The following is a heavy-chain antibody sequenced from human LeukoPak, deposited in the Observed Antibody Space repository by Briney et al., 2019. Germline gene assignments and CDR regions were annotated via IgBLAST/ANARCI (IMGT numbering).Heavy chain of an antibody. V-gene: IGHV5-51*01. D-gene: IGHD6-13*01. CDR1: GYRFTSYW. CDR2: IYPGDSDT. J-gene: IGHJ6*03. CDR3: ARQTTSSWYLNRAYMDV. Sequence: GESLKISCKGSGYRFTSYWIGWVRQMPGKGLEWMGIIYPGDSDTRYSPSFQGQVTISADKSINTAYLQWSSLKASDTAMYFCARQTTSSWYLNRAYMDVWGKGTTVTVSS.